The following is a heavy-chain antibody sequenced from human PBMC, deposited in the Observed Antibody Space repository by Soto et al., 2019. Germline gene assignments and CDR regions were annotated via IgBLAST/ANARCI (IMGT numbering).Heavy chain of an antibody. CDR3: AKDGRGSSSWYYFDS. Sequence: GGSLRLSCAASGFTFDDYAMHWVRQAPGKGLEWVSGISWNSGTIAYAGSVRGRFTISRDNTKNSLYLQMNSLRPDDTAFYYCAKDGRGSSSWYYFDSWGQGTPVTGSS. V-gene: IGHV3-9*01. CDR2: ISWNSGTI. J-gene: IGHJ4*02. D-gene: IGHD6-13*01. CDR1: GFTFDDYA.